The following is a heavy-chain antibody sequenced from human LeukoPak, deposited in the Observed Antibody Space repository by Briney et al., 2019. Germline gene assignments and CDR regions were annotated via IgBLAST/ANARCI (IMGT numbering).Heavy chain of an antibody. D-gene: IGHD3-10*01. CDR3: ARGYYYGSGSYYPYYFDY. J-gene: IGHJ4*02. Sequence: SETLSLTCTVSGGSISSYYWSWIRQPPGKGLEWIGEINHSGSTNYNPSLKSRVTISVDTSKNQFSLKLSSVTAADTAVYYCARGYYYGSGSYYPYYFDYWGQGTLVTVSS. V-gene: IGHV4-34*01. CDR1: GGSISSYY. CDR2: INHSGST.